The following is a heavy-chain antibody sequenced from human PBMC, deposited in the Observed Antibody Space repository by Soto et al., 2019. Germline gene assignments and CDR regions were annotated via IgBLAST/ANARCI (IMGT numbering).Heavy chain of an antibody. V-gene: IGHV3-21*01. J-gene: IGHJ3*02. D-gene: IGHD6-19*01. Sequence: EVQLVESGGGLVKPGGSLRLSCAASGFTFSSYSMNWVRQAPGKGLEWVSSISSSSSYIYYADSVKGRFTIYRDNAKNALYLQMNSLRAEDTAVYYCARIEYSSGFWWAFDIWGQGTIVTVSS. CDR3: ARIEYSSGFWWAFDI. CDR1: GFTFSSYS. CDR2: ISSSSSYI.